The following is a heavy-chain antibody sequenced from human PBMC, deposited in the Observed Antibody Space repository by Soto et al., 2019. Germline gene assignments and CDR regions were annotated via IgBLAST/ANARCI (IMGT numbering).Heavy chain of an antibody. CDR3: ATVRWELHDAFDI. D-gene: IGHD1-26*01. V-gene: IGHV4-31*03. CDR1: GGSISTGGYY. Sequence: QVQLQESGPGLVKPSQTLSLTCTVSGGSISTGGYYWSWILQHPGRGLEWIGYIYHSGMTFSNPSLQSRVAISIDTSKHKFSLKLSSVTAADTAVYYCATVRWELHDAFDIWGQGTMVSVSS. CDR2: IYHSGMT. J-gene: IGHJ3*02.